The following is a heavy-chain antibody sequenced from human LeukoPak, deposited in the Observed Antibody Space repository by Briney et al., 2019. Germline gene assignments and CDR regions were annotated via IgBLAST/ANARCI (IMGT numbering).Heavy chain of an antibody. J-gene: IGHJ4*02. CDR3: ASRGMDYYDSSGYSLDY. Sequence: ASVKVSCKASGYTFTGYYMHWVRQAPGQGLEWMGWINPNSGGTNYARKFQGRVTMTRDTSISTAYMELSRLRSDDTAVYYCASRGMDYYDSSGYSLDYWGQGTLVTVSS. CDR2: INPNSGGT. V-gene: IGHV1-2*02. D-gene: IGHD3-22*01. CDR1: GYTFTGYY.